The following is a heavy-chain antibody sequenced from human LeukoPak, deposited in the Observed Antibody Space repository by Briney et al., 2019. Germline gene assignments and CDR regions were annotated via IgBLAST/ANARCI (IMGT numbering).Heavy chain of an antibody. CDR1: RGSISGYY. CDR3: ATAGQQLVFGS. V-gene: IGHV4-59*01. J-gene: IGHJ5*01. Sequence: SETLSLTCTVSRGSISGYYWSWIRQPPGKGLEWIGYVSDSGSTNYNTSLRSRVTISRDTSTNQFSLKLSSVTTADTAVYYFATAGQQLVFGSWGQGTLVTVSS. CDR2: VSDSGST. D-gene: IGHD6-13*01.